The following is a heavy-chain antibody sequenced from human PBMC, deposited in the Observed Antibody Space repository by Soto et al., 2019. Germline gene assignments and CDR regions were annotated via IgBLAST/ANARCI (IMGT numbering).Heavy chain of an antibody. CDR2: VSGDNGHT. CDR1: GYTFTTHG. V-gene: IGHV1-18*01. CDR3: ARDLGYCRSGTCYREWFDP. Sequence: QVQLVQSGAEVKKPGASVKVSCKASGYTFTTHGISWVRQAPGQGLEWMGWVSGDNGHTNYAQSLQGRVTMTTDTSTNTAYMELRSLGSDGTTVYYCARDLGYCRSGTCYREWFDPWGQGTLVTVSS. J-gene: IGHJ5*02. D-gene: IGHD2-15*01.